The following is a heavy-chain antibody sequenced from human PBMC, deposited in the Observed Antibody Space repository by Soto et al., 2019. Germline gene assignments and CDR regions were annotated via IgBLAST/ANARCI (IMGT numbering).Heavy chain of an antibody. CDR1: GFNVSTIY. CDR2: IYSGGST. V-gene: IGHV3-53*01. CDR3: ARVRSASYDFWSVDGFDP. D-gene: IGHD3-3*01. J-gene: IGHJ5*02. Sequence: PAGAPRLPCSASGFNVSTIYRSWVRQAPGKGLEWVSVIYSGGSTYYADSVKGGFTISRNNPENSLYLQMNSLRAEDTAVYYCARVRSASYDFWSVDGFDPWGQGTLVTVSS.